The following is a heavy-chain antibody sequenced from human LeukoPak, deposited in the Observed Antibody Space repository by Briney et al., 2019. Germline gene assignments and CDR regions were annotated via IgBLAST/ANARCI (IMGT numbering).Heavy chain of an antibody. Sequence: SGTLSLTCAVSGGSISSSNWWSWVRQPPGKGLEWIGEIYHSGSTNYNPSLKSRVTISVDTSKNQFSLKLSSVTAADTAVYYCARRGIAVAGYDYWGQGTLVTVSS. CDR2: IYHSGST. CDR1: GGSISSSNW. D-gene: IGHD6-19*01. V-gene: IGHV4-4*02. J-gene: IGHJ4*02. CDR3: ARRGIAVAGYDY.